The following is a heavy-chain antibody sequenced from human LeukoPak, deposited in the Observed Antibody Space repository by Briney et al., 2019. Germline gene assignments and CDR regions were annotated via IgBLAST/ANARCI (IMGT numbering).Heavy chain of an antibody. D-gene: IGHD3/OR15-3a*01. CDR3: AKGLRGVRGLGALDY. Sequence: GGSLRLSCAASGFTFSTYAMTWGRQAPGKGLEWVSTISDSGSTTYYADSVKGRFTISRDNSKNTLYVQMDSLRAGDTGLYFCAKGLRGVRGLGALDYWGQGALVTVSS. CDR1: GFTFSTYA. CDR2: ISDSGSTT. J-gene: IGHJ4*02. V-gene: IGHV3-23*01.